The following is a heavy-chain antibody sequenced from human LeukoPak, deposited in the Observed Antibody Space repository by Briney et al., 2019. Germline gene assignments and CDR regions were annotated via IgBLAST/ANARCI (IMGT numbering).Heavy chain of an antibody. CDR3: ARSRDGYNLWYFDL. J-gene: IGHJ2*01. V-gene: IGHV3-13*01. Sequence: GGSLRLSCAASGFTFSSYDMHWVRQPTGKGLEWVSTIGTAGDTNYPGSVKGRFTISRENAKNSLYLQMNSLRAGDTAVYYCARSRDGYNLWYFDLWGRGTLVTVSS. CDR1: GFTFSSYD. CDR2: IGTAGDT. D-gene: IGHD5-24*01.